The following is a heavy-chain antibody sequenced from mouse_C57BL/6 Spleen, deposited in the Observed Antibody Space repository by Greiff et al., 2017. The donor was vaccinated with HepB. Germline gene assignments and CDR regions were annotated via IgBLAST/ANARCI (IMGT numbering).Heavy chain of an antibody. Sequence: EVKLQESEGGLVQPGSSMKLSCTASGFTFSDYYMAWVRQVPEKGLEWVANINYDGSSTYYLDSLKSRFIISRDNANNILYLQMSSLNSEDTATYYCSRDFGYSNYYYAMDYWGQGTSVTVSS. CDR2: INYDGSST. D-gene: IGHD2-5*01. J-gene: IGHJ4*01. V-gene: IGHV5-16*01. CDR3: SRDFGYSNYYYAMDY. CDR1: GFTFSDYY.